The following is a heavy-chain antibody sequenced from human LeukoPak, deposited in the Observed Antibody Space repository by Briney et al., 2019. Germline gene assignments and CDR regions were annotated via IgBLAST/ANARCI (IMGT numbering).Heavy chain of an antibody. CDR1: RFTFNTYW. CDR2: INQDGSEK. V-gene: IGHV3-7*04. CDR3: ARRSIAASDNYYFYGFDV. D-gene: IGHD6-6*01. J-gene: IGHJ6*02. Sequence: PGGSLRLSCAAYRFTFNTYWMSWVRQAPGTGLEWVANINQDGSEKYYVDSVKGRFTVSRDNAKNSLYLQMNSLRAEDTAVYYCARRSIAASDNYYFYGFDVWGQGTTVTVSS.